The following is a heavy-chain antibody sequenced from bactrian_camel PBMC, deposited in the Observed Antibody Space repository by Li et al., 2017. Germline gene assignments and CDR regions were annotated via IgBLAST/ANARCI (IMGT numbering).Heavy chain of an antibody. CDR1: GFVYASYS. D-gene: IGHD4*01. Sequence: HVQLVESGGGAVQPGGSLRLSCVADGFVYASYSMAWFRQAPGLEREGVAGIGSDGSTSYGDPVKGRFTVSKGNDPNIVTLQMNSLKPEDTAMYYCASIRFWWREYAIPIATIRARGPRSPSP. V-gene: IGHV3S53*01. CDR2: IGSDGST. J-gene: IGHJ4*01.